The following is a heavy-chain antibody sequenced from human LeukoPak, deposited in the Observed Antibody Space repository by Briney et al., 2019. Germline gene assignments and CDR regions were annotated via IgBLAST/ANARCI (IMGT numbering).Heavy chain of an antibody. CDR1: GGSFSGYY. CDR3: ASLSGSFWSGYYSFGMDV. V-gene: IGHV4-34*01. Sequence: SETLSLTCAVYGGSFSGYYWSWIRQPPGKGLEWIGEINHSGSTNYNPSLKSRVTISVDTSKNQFSLKLSYVTAADTAVYYCASLSGSFWSGYYSFGMDVWGQGTTVTVSS. CDR2: INHSGST. D-gene: IGHD3-3*01. J-gene: IGHJ6*02.